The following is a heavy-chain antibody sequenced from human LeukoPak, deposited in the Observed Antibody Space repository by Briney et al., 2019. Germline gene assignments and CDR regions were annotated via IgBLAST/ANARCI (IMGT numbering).Heavy chain of an antibody. CDR1: GFSFTSYW. D-gene: IGHD2/OR15-2a*01. CDR3: ARESAIVLVPFDS. V-gene: IGHV3-74*01. CDR2: INSDGSST. J-gene: IGHJ4*02. Sequence: PGGSLRLSCAASGFSFTSYWMHWVRQAPGKGLVWVSRINSDGSSTTYADSVKGRFTISRDNAKYTLYLQMNTLRGEDTAVYYCARESAIVLVPFDSWGQGTLVTVSS.